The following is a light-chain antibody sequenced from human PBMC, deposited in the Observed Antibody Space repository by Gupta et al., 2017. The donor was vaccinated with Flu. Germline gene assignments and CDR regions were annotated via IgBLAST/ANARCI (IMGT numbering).Light chain of an antibody. Sequence: EIVMTQYPVTLSVSTGERATLSCRASQSVGGQLAWYQQKLGQGPRLLIYETSTRATGIPARSSGSGFGTEFTLTISSLQSEDFALYFCQQFNKWPPTFGPGTRVDIK. V-gene: IGKV3-15*01. CDR2: ETS. J-gene: IGKJ3*01. CDR1: QSVGGQ. CDR3: QQFNKWPPT.